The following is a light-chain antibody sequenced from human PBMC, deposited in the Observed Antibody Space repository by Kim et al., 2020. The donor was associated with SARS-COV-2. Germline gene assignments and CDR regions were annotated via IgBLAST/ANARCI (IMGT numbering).Light chain of an antibody. CDR2: NDN. CDR1: DIETKN. CDR3: QVWDSKSDPWV. Sequence: SYELTQPPSVSVAAGQTARVACGGKDIETKNVHWYQQKPGQAPVLVIYNDNDRPAGIPERFSGSNSGNTATLTISRVEAGDEADYYCQVWDSKSDPWVFGGGTKLTVL. V-gene: IGLV3-21*01. J-gene: IGLJ3*02.